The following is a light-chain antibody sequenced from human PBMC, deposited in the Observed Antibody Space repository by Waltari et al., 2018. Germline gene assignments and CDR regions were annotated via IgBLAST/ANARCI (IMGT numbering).Light chain of an antibody. V-gene: IGLV3-21*04. J-gene: IGLJ2*01. CDR1: NIGGKS. Sequence: SYDLTQQPSVSVAPGETARITCGGDNIGGKSVHWYQQKQGQAPVVIIYYNTDRPSGIPERFSGSNSANTATLIISRVEAGDEADYFCQVWHSSTNVIFGGGTKLTVV. CDR2: YNT. CDR3: QVWHSSTNVI.